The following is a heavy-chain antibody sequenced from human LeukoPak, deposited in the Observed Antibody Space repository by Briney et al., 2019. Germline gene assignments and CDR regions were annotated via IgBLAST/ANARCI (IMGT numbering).Heavy chain of an antibody. CDR2: ISWNSGSI. J-gene: IGHJ3*02. CDR1: GFTFDDYA. Sequence: GGSLRLSCAASGFTFDDYAMHWVRQAPGKGLEWVSGISWNSGSIGYADSVKGRFTISRDNAKNSLYLQMNSLRAEDTALYYCAKEMVPYYDFWSGYYTSAFDIWGQGTMVTVSS. D-gene: IGHD3-3*01. CDR3: AKEMVPYYDFWSGYYTSAFDI. V-gene: IGHV3-9*01.